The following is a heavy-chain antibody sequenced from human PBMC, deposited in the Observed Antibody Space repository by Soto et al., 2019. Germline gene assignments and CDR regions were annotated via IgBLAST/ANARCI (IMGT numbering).Heavy chain of an antibody. Sequence: EVQLLESGGGLVQPGGSLRLSCAASGFTFSSYAMGWVRQAPGTGPEWVSVIDGSGGDTSFADSVKGRFTISRDNSKNTLYLHMNSLRAEDTARYYCVKETVAAAYVETSPFDFWGQGTLVTVSS. J-gene: IGHJ4*02. CDR2: IDGSGGDT. CDR1: GFTFSSYA. CDR3: VKETVAAAYVETSPFDF. V-gene: IGHV3-23*01. D-gene: IGHD2-15*01.